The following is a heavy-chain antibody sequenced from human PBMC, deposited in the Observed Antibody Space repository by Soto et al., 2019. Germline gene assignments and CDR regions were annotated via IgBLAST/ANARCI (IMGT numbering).Heavy chain of an antibody. V-gene: IGHV5-51*01. CDR2: IYPGDSDT. J-gene: IGHJ6*02. CDR1: GYNFSRYW. Sequence: PGESLKISCKGSGYNFSRYWIGWVRQMPGKGLEWMGIIYPGDSDTRYSPSFEGQVIISADKSISTAYLQWSSLKASDTAIYYCARTAAAGKYYYGVDVWGQGTTVTVSS. CDR3: ARTAAAGKYYYGVDV. D-gene: IGHD6-13*01.